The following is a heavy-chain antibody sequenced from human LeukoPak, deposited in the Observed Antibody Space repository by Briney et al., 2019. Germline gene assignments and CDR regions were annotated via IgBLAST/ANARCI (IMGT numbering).Heavy chain of an antibody. V-gene: IGHV3-30*18. CDR3: AKVLTPETMGYFDY. Sequence: GGSLRLSCAASGFTFSSYGMHWVRQAPGKGLEWVAAISYDGSKKCYADSVKGRFTISRDNSKNTLYLEMNSLRAEDTAVYYCAKVLTPETMGYFDYWGQGTLVTVSS. J-gene: IGHJ4*02. CDR1: GFTFSSYG. CDR2: ISYDGSKK. D-gene: IGHD1-14*01.